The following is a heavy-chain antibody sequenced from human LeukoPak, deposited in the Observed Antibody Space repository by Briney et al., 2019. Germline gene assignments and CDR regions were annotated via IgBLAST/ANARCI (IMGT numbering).Heavy chain of an antibody. D-gene: IGHD7-27*01. J-gene: IGHJ4*02. V-gene: IGHV4-61*01. CDR2: IYYSGST. Sequence: SETLFLTCTVSGGSVSSGSYYWSWIRQPPGRGLEWIGYIYYSGSTNYNPSLKSRVTISVDTSKNQFSLKLSSVTAADTAVYYCASWGSEDFDYWGQGTLVTASS. CDR1: GGSVSSGSYY. CDR3: ASWGSEDFDY.